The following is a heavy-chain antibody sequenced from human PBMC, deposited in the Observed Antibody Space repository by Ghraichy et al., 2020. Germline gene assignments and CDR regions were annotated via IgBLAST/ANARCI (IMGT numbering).Heavy chain of an antibody. D-gene: IGHD3-3*01. Sequence: GGSLRLSCAASGFTFSSYVMTWVRQAPGKGLEWVSGISGGGDSTLHADSVKGRFTISRDNSKYTLYLQMNSLTAEDTAVYYCAKALHYDFWSGYAYYALDDWGQGTMVTVSS. J-gene: IGHJ6*02. CDR1: GFTFSSYV. CDR2: ISGGGDST. V-gene: IGHV3-23*01. CDR3: AKALHYDFWSGYAYYALDD.